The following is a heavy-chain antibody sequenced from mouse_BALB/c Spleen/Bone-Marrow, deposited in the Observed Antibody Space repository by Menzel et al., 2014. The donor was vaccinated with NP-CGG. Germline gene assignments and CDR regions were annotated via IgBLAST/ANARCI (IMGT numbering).Heavy chain of an antibody. V-gene: IGHV1-9*01. CDR2: ILPGSAIT. CDR1: GYTFSSYW. D-gene: IGHD2-14*01. J-gene: IGHJ4*01. CDR3: ARRYFYSMDY. Sequence: VKLQGSGAELMKPGTSVKISCKATGYTFSSYWIEWVKQRPGLGLEWIGEILPGSAITNYNEKFKGKATFTADTSSNTAYMQLSSLTSEDSAVYYCARRYFYSMDYWGQGTSVTVSS.